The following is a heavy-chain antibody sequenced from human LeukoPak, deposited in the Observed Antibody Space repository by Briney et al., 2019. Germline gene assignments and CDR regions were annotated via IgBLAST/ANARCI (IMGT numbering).Heavy chain of an antibody. CDR1: GYTFTSYG. Sequence: ASVKVSCKASGYTFTSYGISWVRQAPGQGLEWMGWISAYNGNTNYAQKLQGRVTITRDTSASTAYMELSSLRSEDTAVYYCARVKPYSSSRYDYWGQGTLVTVSS. CDR3: ARVKPYSSSRYDY. J-gene: IGHJ4*02. V-gene: IGHV1-18*01. CDR2: ISAYNGNT. D-gene: IGHD6-13*01.